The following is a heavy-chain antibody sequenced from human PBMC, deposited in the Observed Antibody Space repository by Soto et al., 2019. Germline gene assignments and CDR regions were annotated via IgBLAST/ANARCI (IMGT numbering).Heavy chain of an antibody. Sequence: SETLSLTCTVSGASISSGDYFWSWIRQSPGKGLQWIGYIYDSGSSYYNPSLKSRVTMSVDTSENQFSLKVSSVTAADTAVYYCAGDFGSGSYRFDYWGQGALVTVSS. CDR1: GASISSGDYF. J-gene: IGHJ4*02. V-gene: IGHV4-30-4*02. CDR3: AGDFGSGSYRFDY. CDR2: IYDSGSS. D-gene: IGHD3-10*01.